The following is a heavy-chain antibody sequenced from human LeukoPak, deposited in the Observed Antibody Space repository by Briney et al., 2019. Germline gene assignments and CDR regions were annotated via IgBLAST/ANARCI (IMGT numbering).Heavy chain of an antibody. J-gene: IGHJ4*02. Sequence: ASVKVSCKASGYTFTAYYLHWVRQAPRQGLEWMGWINSNSGDTNYAQNFQGRVTMTRDTSINTAYMELSSLRSGDAATYYCTGGGDGTRRDFDYWGQGTLVTVSS. D-gene: IGHD5-24*01. CDR3: TGGGDGTRRDFDY. CDR2: INSNSGDT. CDR1: GYTFTAYY. V-gene: IGHV1-2*02.